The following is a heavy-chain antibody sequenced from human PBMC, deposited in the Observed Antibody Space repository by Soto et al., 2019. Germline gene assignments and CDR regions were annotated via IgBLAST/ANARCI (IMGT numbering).Heavy chain of an antibody. D-gene: IGHD4-4*01. Sequence: PSETLSLTCAVSDYSISNAYYWGWVRQPPGKGLEWIGTLYESGTTFYNPSLQSRVTISIDTSKSHFSLKLDSVTAADTAVYYCAWKLQFKMGGVFDIWGQETMVTVSS. CDR2: LYESGTT. V-gene: IGHV4-38-2*01. J-gene: IGHJ3*02. CDR1: DYSISNAYY. CDR3: AWKLQFKMGGVFDI.